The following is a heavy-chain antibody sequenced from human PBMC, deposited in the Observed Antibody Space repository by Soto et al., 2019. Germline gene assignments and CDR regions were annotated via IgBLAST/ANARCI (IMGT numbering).Heavy chain of an antibody. Sequence: SETLSLTCTVSSAPVSSSTYTWGWIRQPPGKGLEWIGSIYYSGSTYYNPSLNSRVTVSVDTSKNQFSLKVTSVTAADTAVYYCARLHGYFISCNGHAHYAMYVRAQRTNVTVS. CDR2: IYYSGST. J-gene: IGHJ6*02. CDR1: SAPVSSSTYT. CDR3: ARLHGYFISCNGHAHYAMYV. V-gene: IGHV4-39*01. D-gene: IGHD2-2*01.